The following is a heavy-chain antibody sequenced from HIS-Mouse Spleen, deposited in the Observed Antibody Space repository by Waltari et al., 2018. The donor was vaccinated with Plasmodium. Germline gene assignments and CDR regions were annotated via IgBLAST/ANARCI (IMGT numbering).Heavy chain of an antibody. CDR1: GYTFTGYF. CDR3: ARDPKQLGSAFDI. Sequence: QVQLVQSGAEVKKPGASVKVSCKASGYTFTGYFMHWVRQAPGQGLEWMGWINPNSVGTNYAQRFQGRVTMTRDTSISTAYMELSRLRSDDTAVYYCARDPKQLGSAFDIWGQGTMVTVSS. CDR2: INPNSVGT. V-gene: IGHV1-2*02. J-gene: IGHJ3*02. D-gene: IGHD7-27*01.